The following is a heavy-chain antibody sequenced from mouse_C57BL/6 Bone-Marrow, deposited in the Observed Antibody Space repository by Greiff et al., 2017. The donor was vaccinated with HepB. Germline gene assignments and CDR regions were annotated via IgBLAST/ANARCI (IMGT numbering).Heavy chain of an antibody. CDR1: GFTFTDYY. J-gene: IGHJ2*01. V-gene: IGHV7-3*01. Sequence: EVMLVESGGGLVQPGGSLSLSCAASGFTFTDYYMSWVRQPPGKALEWLGFIRNKANGYTTEYSASVKGRFTISRDNSQSILYLQMNALRAEDSATYYCARRRRDYFDYWGQGTTLTVSS. CDR2: IRNKANGYTT. CDR3: ARRRRDYFDY. D-gene: IGHD2-12*01.